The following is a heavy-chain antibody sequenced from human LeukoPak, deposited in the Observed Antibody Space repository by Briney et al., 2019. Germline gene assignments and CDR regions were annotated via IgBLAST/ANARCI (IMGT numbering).Heavy chain of an antibody. V-gene: IGHV4-4*07. CDR2: IYTSGST. D-gene: IGHD2-21*01. J-gene: IGHJ4*02. CDR3: ARAFDYYFDY. CDR1: GGSISSYY. Sequence: ETLSLTCTVSGGSISSYYWSWIRQPAGKGLEWIGRIYTSGSTNYNPSLKSRLSLSVDTSNRHFSLKLTSVTAADTAVYYCARAFDYYFDYWSQGTLVTVSS.